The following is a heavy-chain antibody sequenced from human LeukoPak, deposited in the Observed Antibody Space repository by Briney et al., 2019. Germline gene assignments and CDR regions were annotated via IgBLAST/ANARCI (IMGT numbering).Heavy chain of an antibody. Sequence: GGSLRLSCTASAFTFGDYAMSWFRQAPGKGLEWLGFIRSQAYGATTEYAASVKGRFTISRDDSKSIAYLQMNSLKTEDTAVYYCTRGALWSNYYYYFDYWGQGTLVTVSS. V-gene: IGHV3-49*03. CDR3: TRGALWSNYYYYFDY. CDR2: IRSQAYGATT. CDR1: AFTFGDYA. J-gene: IGHJ4*02. D-gene: IGHD3-3*01.